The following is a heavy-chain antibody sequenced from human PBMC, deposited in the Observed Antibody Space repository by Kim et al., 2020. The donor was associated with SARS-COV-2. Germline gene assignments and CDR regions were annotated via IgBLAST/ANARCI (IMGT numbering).Heavy chain of an antibody. D-gene: IGHD6-13*01. CDR2: IYYSGST. CDR1: GGSISSSSYY. J-gene: IGHJ5*02. Sequence: SETLSLTCTVSGGSISSSSYYWGWIRQPPGKGLEWIGSIYYSGSTYYNPSLKSRVTISVDTSKNQFSLKLSSVTAADTAVYYCARGEQQLVGNWFDPWGQGTLVTVSS. V-gene: IGHV4-39*07. CDR3: ARGEQQLVGNWFDP.